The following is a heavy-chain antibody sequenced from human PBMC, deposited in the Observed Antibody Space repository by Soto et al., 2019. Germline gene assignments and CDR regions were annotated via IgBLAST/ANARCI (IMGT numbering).Heavy chain of an antibody. V-gene: IGHV5-10-1*01. D-gene: IGHD1-26*01. CDR2: IDPSDSYT. Sequence: LKISCKGSGFSFTSYWISCGRQMPGKGLEWMGRIDPSDSYTNYSPSFQGHVTISADKSISTAYLQWSSLKASDTAMYYCARDLFSGSDRDYWGQGTLVTVSS. J-gene: IGHJ4*02. CDR3: ARDLFSGSDRDY. CDR1: GFSFTSYW.